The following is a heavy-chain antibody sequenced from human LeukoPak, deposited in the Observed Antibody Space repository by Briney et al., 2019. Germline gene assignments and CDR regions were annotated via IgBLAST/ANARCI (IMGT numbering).Heavy chain of an antibody. Sequence: RSLRLSCPASGFTFGDYVMNWVRQAPGKRLEWVGFIRSGGTTEYAASVKGRFIISRDDSKSIAYLQMNSLKTEDTAVYYCSSPRRSSGWYDFDYWGQGTLVTVSS. CDR1: GFTFGDYV. CDR3: SSPRRSSGWYDFDY. CDR2: IRSGGTT. J-gene: IGHJ4*02. V-gene: IGHV3-49*04. D-gene: IGHD6-19*01.